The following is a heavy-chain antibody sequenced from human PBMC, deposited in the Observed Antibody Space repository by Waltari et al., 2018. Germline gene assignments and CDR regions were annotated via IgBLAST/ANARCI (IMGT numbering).Heavy chain of an antibody. J-gene: IGHJ3*02. D-gene: IGHD4-17*01. CDR3: AKGHGGFDI. Sequence: EVQLVESGGGLVQPGGSLRLSCAASGLTFSSYSMTWVRQAPGKGLEWVSGISGSGDNTYYADSVKGRFTVSRDNSKNTLYLQLNSLKDEDTATYYCAKGHGGFDIWGQGTMVIVSS. CDR1: GLTFSSYS. CDR2: ISGSGDNT. V-gene: IGHV3-23*04.